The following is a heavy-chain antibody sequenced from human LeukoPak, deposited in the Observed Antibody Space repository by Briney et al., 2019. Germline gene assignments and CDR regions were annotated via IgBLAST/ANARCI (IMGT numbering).Heavy chain of an antibody. Sequence: PGGSLRLSCAASGFTFSSYWMSWVRQAPGKGLEWVANIKQDGSEKYYVDSVKGRFTISRDNAKNSLYLQMNSLRAEDTAVYYCARDYYVSGSHWDFQHWGQGTLVTVSS. CDR1: GFTFSSYW. J-gene: IGHJ1*01. CDR3: ARDYYVSGSHWDFQH. D-gene: IGHD3-10*01. CDR2: IKQDGSEK. V-gene: IGHV3-7*01.